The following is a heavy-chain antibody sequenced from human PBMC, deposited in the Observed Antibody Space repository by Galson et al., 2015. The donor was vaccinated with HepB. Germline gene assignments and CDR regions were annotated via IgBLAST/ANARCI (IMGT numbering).Heavy chain of an antibody. J-gene: IGHJ5*02. D-gene: IGHD3-10*01. CDR1: GFTFSTYG. CDR3: AKDLVRGVNWFDP. Sequence: SLRLSCAASGFTFSTYGMHWVRQAPGKGLEWVAFIRYDGANKYYADSVKGRFTISRDNSKSTLYLQMNSLRPEDTAVYYCAKDLVRGVNWFDPWGQGTLVTVSS. V-gene: IGHV3-30*02. CDR2: IRYDGANK.